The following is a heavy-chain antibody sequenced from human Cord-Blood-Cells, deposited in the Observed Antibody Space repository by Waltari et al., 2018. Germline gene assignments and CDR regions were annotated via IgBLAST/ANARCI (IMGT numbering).Heavy chain of an antibody. CDR2: IYYSGST. V-gene: IGHV4-39*01. J-gene: IGHJ4*02. D-gene: IGHD4-17*01. CDR3: ARHSGDYAIFDY. Sequence: QLQLQESGPGLVKPSETLSLTCTVPGGSISSSSFYWGWLRQPPGKGLEWIGSIYYSGSTYYNPSLKSRVTISVDTSKNQFSLKLSSVTAADTAVYYCARHSGDYAIFDYWGQGTLVTVSS. CDR1: GGSISSSSFY.